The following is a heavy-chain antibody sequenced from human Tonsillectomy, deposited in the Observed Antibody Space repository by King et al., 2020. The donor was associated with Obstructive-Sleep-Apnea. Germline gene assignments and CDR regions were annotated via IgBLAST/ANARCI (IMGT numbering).Heavy chain of an antibody. D-gene: IGHD1-14*01. J-gene: IGHJ4*02. CDR3: ARDTSGAENPTPYDY. V-gene: IGHV4-38-2*02. Sequence: QLQESGPGLVKPSETLSLTCTVSGYSISSGYYWGWIRQPPGQGLEWIGSIYHSGSTYYNPSLKSRVTISVDTSKNQFSLKLSSVTAADTAVYYCARDTSGAENPTPYDYWGQGTLVTVSS. CDR1: GYSISSGYY. CDR2: IYHSGST.